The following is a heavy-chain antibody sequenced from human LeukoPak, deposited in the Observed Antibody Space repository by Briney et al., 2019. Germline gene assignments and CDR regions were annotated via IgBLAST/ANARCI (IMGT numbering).Heavy chain of an antibody. CDR1: GYTFTSYA. CDR3: ARNYGSGSYYNSPDY. J-gene: IGHJ4*02. V-gene: IGHV1-3*01. Sequence: ASVKVSCKASGYTFTSYAMHWVRQAPGQRLEWMGWINAGNGNTKYSQKFQGRVTITRDTSASTAYMELSSLRSEDTAVYYCARNYGSGSYYNSPDYWGQGTLVTVSS. CDR2: INAGNGNT. D-gene: IGHD3-10*01.